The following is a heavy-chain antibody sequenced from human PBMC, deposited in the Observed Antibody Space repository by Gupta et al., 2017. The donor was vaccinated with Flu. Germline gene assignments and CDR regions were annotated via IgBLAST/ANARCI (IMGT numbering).Heavy chain of an antibody. J-gene: IGHJ4*02. CDR3: AREYQADY. Sequence: QVQLEQSGAEVKKPGASVKVSCKTSGYDFTSYGINWVRQARGQGLEWMGWISADNGDTNYAQKFQGRVTVTTDTSTSTAYMELRSLRSDDTAVYYCAREYQADYWGQGTLVTVSS. CDR1: GYDFTSYG. V-gene: IGHV1-18*01. CDR2: ISADNGDT.